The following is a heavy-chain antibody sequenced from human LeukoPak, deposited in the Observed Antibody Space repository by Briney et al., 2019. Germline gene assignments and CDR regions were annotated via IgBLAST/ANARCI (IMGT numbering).Heavy chain of an antibody. CDR1: GGSISSSTFY. Sequence: SETLSLTCTVSGGSISSSTFYWGWIRQAPGKGLEWIGYIYYSGSTSYNPSLKSRVTISVDTSKNQFSLKLSSVTAADTAVYYCARHGGDYGDYYFDYWGQGTLVTVSS. J-gene: IGHJ4*02. D-gene: IGHD4-17*01. CDR3: ARHGGDYGDYYFDY. V-gene: IGHV4-61*05. CDR2: IYYSGST.